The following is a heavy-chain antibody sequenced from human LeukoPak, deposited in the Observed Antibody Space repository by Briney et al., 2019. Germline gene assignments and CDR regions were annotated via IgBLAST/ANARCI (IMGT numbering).Heavy chain of an antibody. CDR2: IYYSGSN. Sequence: PSEPLSLTCTVSGGSISSYYWRWIRQPPGKGLEWIGYIYYSGSNNYNPSRKSRVTISVDTSKNQFSLKLSSVTAADTAVYYCARHRRAGFRDGYNAFDYWGQGTLVTVSS. CDR3: ARHRRAGFRDGYNAFDY. V-gene: IGHV4-59*08. D-gene: IGHD5-24*01. J-gene: IGHJ4*02. CDR1: GGSISSYY.